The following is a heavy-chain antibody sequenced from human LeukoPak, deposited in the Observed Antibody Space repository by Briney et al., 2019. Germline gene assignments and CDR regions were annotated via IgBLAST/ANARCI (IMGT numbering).Heavy chain of an antibody. D-gene: IGHD6-13*01. J-gene: IGHJ6*03. V-gene: IGHV4-4*09. CDR2: IYTSGST. CDR3: ARSYSSSWYYYYYYMDV. CDR1: GGSISSYY. Sequence: SETLSLTCTVSGGSISSYYWSWIRQPPGKGLEWIGYIYTSGSTNYNPSLKSRVTIPVDTSKNQFSLKLSSVTAADTAVYYCARSYSSSWYYYYYYMDVWGKGTTVTVSS.